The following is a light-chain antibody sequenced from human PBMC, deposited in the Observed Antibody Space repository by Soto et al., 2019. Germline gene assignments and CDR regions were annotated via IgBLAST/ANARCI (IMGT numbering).Light chain of an antibody. J-gene: IGKJ3*01. CDR1: QAIGTA. V-gene: IGKV1-6*01. CDR3: QQYDNLPLT. Sequence: AIQMTQSPSSLSASVGDRVTITCRASQAIGTALGWYQQKPGKAPKRLIYAASSLQSGAPPRFSGSGSGTEFTLTISSLQPEDFATYYCQQYDNLPLTFGPGTKVDI. CDR2: AAS.